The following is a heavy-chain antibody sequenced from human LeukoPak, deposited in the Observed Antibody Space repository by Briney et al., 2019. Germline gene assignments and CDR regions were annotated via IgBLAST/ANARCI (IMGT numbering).Heavy chain of an antibody. CDR1: GYTFTSYD. D-gene: IGHD6-13*01. CDR2: MNPNSGNT. J-gene: IGHJ1*01. V-gene: IGHV1-8*01. CDR3: ARVVSSSWSAEYFQH. Sequence: ASVTVSCKASGYTFTSYDINWVRQATGQGLEWMGWMNPNSGNTGYAQKFQGRVTMTRNTSISTAYMELSSLRSEDTAVYYCARVVSSSWSAEYFQHWGQGTLVSVSS.